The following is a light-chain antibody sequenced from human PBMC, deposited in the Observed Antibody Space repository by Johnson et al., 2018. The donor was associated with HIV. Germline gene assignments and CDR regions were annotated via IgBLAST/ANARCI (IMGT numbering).Light chain of an antibody. CDR1: SSNIGNNY. V-gene: IGLV1-51*01. CDR2: DNN. CDR3: GTWDSSLIAGPYV. Sequence: SVLTQPPSVSAAPGQKVTISCSGSSSNIGNNYVSWYQQLPGTAPKLLIYDNNKRPSGIPDRFSGSKSGTSATLGITGLQTGDEADYYCGTWDSSLIAGPYVFGTGTKVTVL. J-gene: IGLJ1*01.